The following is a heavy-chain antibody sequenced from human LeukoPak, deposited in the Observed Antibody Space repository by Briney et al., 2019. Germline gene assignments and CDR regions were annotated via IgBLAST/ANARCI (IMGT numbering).Heavy chain of an antibody. CDR3: ARLLQYCSSASCRDY. V-gene: IGHV5-51*01. J-gene: IGHJ4*02. CDR2: IHPSDSDT. D-gene: IGHD2-2*01. Sequence: GESLKISCKGSGYSFTTYWISWVRQMPGEGPEWMGRIHPSDSDTRYSPSFQGQVTISADKSITTAYLQWSSLKASDTAMYYCARLLQYCSSASCRDYWGQGTLVTVSS. CDR1: GYSFTTYW.